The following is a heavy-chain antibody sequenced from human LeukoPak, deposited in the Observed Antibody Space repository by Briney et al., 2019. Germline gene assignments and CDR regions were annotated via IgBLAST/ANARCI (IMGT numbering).Heavy chain of an antibody. CDR3: ARLIRRIAVVDLDY. CDR1: GYTFTDYY. J-gene: IGHJ4*02. Sequence: ASVKVSCKASGYTFTDYYIHWVRQAPGQGLGWMGRINSNSGDTNYAQKFQGRVTMTRDTSINTAYMELSKLRSDDTAVYYCARLIRRIAVVDLDYWGQGTLITVSS. D-gene: IGHD2-15*01. V-gene: IGHV1-2*06. CDR2: INSNSGDT.